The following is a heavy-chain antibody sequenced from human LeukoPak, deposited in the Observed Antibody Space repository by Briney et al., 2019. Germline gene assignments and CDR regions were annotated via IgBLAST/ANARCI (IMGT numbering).Heavy chain of an antibody. V-gene: IGHV1-2*02. D-gene: IGHD2-15*01. J-gene: IGHJ6*03. CDR3: ATVVVVAARYYYYYMDV. Sequence: EASVKVSCKASGYTFTGYYMHWVRQAPGQGLEWMGWINPNSGGTNYAQKFQGRVTMTRDTSISTAYMELSRLRSDDTAVYYCATVVVVAARYYYYYMDVWGKGTTVTISS. CDR2: INPNSGGT. CDR1: GYTFTGYY.